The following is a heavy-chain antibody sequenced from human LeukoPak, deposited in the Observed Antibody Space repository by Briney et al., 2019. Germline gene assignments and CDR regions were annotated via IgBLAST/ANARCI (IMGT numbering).Heavy chain of an antibody. Sequence: GGSLRLSCAASGFPFSGYSLHWVRQAPGKGLEWVSSISSSAAYIAYADSVKGRFTISRNNAKDSLYLQMNNLRAENTAVYYCAREGKDLRLGYYNSAVDVWGQGTTVSVSS. D-gene: IGHD2-15*01. CDR1: GFPFSGYS. V-gene: IGHV3-21*01. CDR2: ISSSAAYI. J-gene: IGHJ6*02. CDR3: AREGKDLRLGYYNSAVDV.